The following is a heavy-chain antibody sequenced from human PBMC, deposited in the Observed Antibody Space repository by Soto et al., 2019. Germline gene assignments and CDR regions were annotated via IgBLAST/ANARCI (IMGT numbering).Heavy chain of an antibody. V-gene: IGHV1-69*06. J-gene: IGHJ4*02. CDR3: ARGGPGIAAAGTNY. CDR1: GYTFTSYG. CDR2: IIPICGTA. Sequence: ASVKVSCKASGYTFTSYGISWVRQAPGQGLEWMGGIIPICGTASYAQKFQGRVTMTADTSTSTAYMELSSLRSEDTAVYYCARGGPGIAAAGTNYWGQGTLVTVSS. D-gene: IGHD6-13*01.